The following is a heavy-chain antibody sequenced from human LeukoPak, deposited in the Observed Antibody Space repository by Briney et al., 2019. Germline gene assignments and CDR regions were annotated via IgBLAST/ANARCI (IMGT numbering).Heavy chain of an antibody. Sequence: GGSLRLSCAASGFTFDDYAMHWVRQAPGKGLEWVSGISWNSGRIVYADSVKGRFTISRDNSKNTLYLQMNSLRAEDTAVYYCAKLHYYDSTPGAFDIWGQGTMVTVSS. V-gene: IGHV3-9*01. D-gene: IGHD3-22*01. CDR1: GFTFDDYA. J-gene: IGHJ3*02. CDR3: AKLHYYDSTPGAFDI. CDR2: ISWNSGRI.